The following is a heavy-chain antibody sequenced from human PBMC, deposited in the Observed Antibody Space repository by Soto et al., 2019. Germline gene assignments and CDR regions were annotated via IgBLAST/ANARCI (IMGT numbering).Heavy chain of an antibody. D-gene: IGHD2-2*01. J-gene: IGHJ6*02. Sequence: QVQLVQSGAEVKKPGSSVKVSCKASGGTFSSYAISWVRQAPGQGLEWMGGIIPIPGTANYAQKFQGRVTITQAQSTSTAYIELISLRSEDTAVYYCARSQGSSTSLEIYYYYYYGMDVWGQGTTVTVSS. V-gene: IGHV1-69*01. CDR1: GGTFSSYA. CDR2: IIPIPGTA. CDR3: ARSQGSSTSLEIYYYYYYGMDV.